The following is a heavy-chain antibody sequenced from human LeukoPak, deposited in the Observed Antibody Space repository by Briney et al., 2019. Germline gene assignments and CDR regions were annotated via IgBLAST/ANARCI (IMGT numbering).Heavy chain of an antibody. J-gene: IGHJ6*02. V-gene: IGHV4-59*08. D-gene: IGHD3-9*01. CDR1: GGSISSYY. Sequence: SETLSLTCTVSGGSISSYYWSWIRQPPGEGLEWIGYIYYSGSTKYNPSLKSRVTISVDTPKNQFSLDLSSVTAADTAVYYCARHIGPSTGYYYGMDVWGQGTTVTVSS. CDR3: ARHIGPSTGYYYGMDV. CDR2: IYYSGST.